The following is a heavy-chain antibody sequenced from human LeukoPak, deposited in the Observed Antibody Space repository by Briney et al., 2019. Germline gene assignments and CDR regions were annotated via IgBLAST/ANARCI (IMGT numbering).Heavy chain of an antibody. Sequence: PGRSLRLSCAASGFTFGNDGMSWVRHAPGKRLEWVSGINWNGGSTGYADSVEGRFTISRDNAKNSQYLQMNSLRVEDTALYYCARTQTYGDARLLLDDWGQGTLVTVSS. CDR3: ARTQTYGDARLLLDD. J-gene: IGHJ4*02. CDR2: INWNGGST. CDR1: GFTFGNDG. D-gene: IGHD2-21*02. V-gene: IGHV3-20*04.